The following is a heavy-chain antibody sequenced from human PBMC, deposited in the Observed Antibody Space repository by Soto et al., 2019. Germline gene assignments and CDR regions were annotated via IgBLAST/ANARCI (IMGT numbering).Heavy chain of an antibody. Sequence: QVQLQESGPGLVKPSQTLSLTCTVSGGSISTGGYYWSWIRQHPGRGLEWIGYIYHSGMTFSNPSLQSRVAISIDTSENQFSLKLSSVTAADTAVYYCATVRWELHDAFDIRGHGTMVSVSS. CDR2: IYHSGMT. J-gene: IGHJ3*02. CDR3: ATVRWELHDAFDI. V-gene: IGHV4-31*03. CDR1: GGSISTGGYY. D-gene: IGHD4-17*01.